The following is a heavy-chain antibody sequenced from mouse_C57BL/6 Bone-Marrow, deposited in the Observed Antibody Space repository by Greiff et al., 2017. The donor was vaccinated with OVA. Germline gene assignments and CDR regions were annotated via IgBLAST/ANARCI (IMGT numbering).Heavy chain of an antibody. D-gene: IGHD2-10*01. J-gene: IGHJ3*01. CDR2: ISSGGSYT. CDR3: ARSRLLLFAY. Sequence: EVKVVESGGDLVKPGGSLKLSCEASGFTFSSYGMSWVRQTPDKRLEWVATISSGGSYTYYPDSVKGRFTISRDNAKNTLYLQMSSLKSEDTAMYYCARSRLLLFAYWGQGTLVTVSA. CDR1: GFTFSSYG. V-gene: IGHV5-6*01.